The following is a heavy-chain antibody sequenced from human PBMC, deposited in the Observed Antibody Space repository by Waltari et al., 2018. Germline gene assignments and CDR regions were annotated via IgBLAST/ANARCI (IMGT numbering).Heavy chain of an antibody. CDR1: GYSISSGYY. Sequence: QVQLQESGPGLVKPSETLSLTCAVSGYSISSGYYWGWIRQPPGKGLEWIGSIYHSGSTYYNPSLKSRVTISVDTSKNQFSLKLSSVTAADTAVYYCARHDLLSIGRNFDYWGQGTLVTVSS. CDR3: ARHDLLSIGRNFDY. D-gene: IGHD3-10*01. J-gene: IGHJ4*02. CDR2: IYHSGST. V-gene: IGHV4-38-2*01.